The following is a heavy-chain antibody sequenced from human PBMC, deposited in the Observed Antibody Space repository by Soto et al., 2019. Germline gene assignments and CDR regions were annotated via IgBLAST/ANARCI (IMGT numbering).Heavy chain of an antibody. J-gene: IGHJ4*02. CDR1: GGSVYSNGHY. CDR2: IDNNGVT. CDR3: GKILVGATGHNDADS. V-gene: IGHV4-39*01. Sequence: SETLSLTCIVSGGSVYSNGHYWGWIRQPPGKGLEWIGSIDNNGVTNYNSSLKSRVTISRDTSKNQFSLRLTSVTAADTAVYYCGKILVGATGHNDADSWGPGKLVTVSS. D-gene: IGHD2-15*01.